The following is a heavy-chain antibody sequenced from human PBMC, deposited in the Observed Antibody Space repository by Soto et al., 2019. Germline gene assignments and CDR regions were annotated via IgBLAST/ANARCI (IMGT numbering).Heavy chain of an antibody. Sequence: VASVKVSCKASGYTFTSYGISWVRQAPGQGLEWMGWISAYNGNTNYAQKLQGRVTMTTDTSTSTAYMELRSLRSDDTAVYYCARGDDSSGQGFWGYWGQGTLVTVSS. J-gene: IGHJ4*02. CDR3: ARGDDSSGQGFWGY. D-gene: IGHD3-22*01. V-gene: IGHV1-18*01. CDR2: ISAYNGNT. CDR1: GYTFTSYG.